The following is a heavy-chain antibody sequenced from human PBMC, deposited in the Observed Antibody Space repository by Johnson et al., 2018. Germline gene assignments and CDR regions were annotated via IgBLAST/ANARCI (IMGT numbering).Heavy chain of an antibody. J-gene: IGHJ6*03. V-gene: IGHV3-11*04. Sequence: QVQLVESGGGLVKPGGSLRLSCAASGFTFSDYYMSWIRQAPGKGLEWVSYISSSGSTIYYADSVKGRFTISRDNAKNSLYLQMNSLRAEDTAVYYCAGPYCSGGSFHRYYYYYYMDVWGKGTTVTVSS. CDR1: GFTFSDYY. D-gene: IGHD2-15*01. CDR2: ISSSGSTI. CDR3: AGPYCSGGSFHRYYYYYYMDV.